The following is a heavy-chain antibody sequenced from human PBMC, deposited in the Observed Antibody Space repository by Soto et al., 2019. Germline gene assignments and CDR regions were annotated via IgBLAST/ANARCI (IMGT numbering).Heavy chain of an antibody. J-gene: IGHJ6*03. CDR1: GYTFTGYY. CDR2: INPNSGGT. Sequence: ASVKVSCTASGYTFTGYYMHWVRQAPGQGLEWMGWINPNSGGTNYAQKFQGWVTMTRDTSISTAYMELSRLRSDDTAVYYCARGPPYCSSTSCYMYYYYYMDVWGKGTTVTVSS. D-gene: IGHD2-2*02. CDR3: ARGPPYCSSTSCYMYYYYYMDV. V-gene: IGHV1-2*04.